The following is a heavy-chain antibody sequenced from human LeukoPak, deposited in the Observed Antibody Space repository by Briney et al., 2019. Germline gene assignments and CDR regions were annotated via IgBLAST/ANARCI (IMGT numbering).Heavy chain of an antibody. J-gene: IGHJ4*02. Sequence: SETLSLTCSVSGGTIRSYYWSWIRQPPGKGLEWIGYISYSGSTKYNPSLESRVTISVDTSKSQFSLKLRSVTASDTAVYYCARGVDDILTGYRYFDYWGQGTLVTVSS. D-gene: IGHD3-9*01. CDR2: ISYSGST. V-gene: IGHV4-59*01. CDR3: ARGVDDILTGYRYFDY. CDR1: GGTIRSYY.